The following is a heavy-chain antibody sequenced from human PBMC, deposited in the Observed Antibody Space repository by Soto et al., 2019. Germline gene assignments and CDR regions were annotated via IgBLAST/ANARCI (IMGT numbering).Heavy chain of an antibody. Sequence: GGSLRLSCAAFGFTFSTHGMHWVRQAPGKGLEWVALIWNDGNKKDYADSVKGQFTISRDNSKNIVYLRMDSLRVEDTAVYFCARDTWIVSPITSLDHWGQGDLVTVSS. CDR3: ARDTWIVSPITSLDH. V-gene: IGHV3-33*01. J-gene: IGHJ4*02. CDR1: GFTFSTHG. CDR2: IWNDGNKK. D-gene: IGHD1-26*01.